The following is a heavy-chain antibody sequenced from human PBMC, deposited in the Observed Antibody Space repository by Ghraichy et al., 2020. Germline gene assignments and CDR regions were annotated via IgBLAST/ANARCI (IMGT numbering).Heavy chain of an antibody. CDR3: ARAFNNYYYGMDV. J-gene: IGHJ6*02. V-gene: IGHV3-21*01. CDR2: ISSTSSYF. Sequence: GGSLRLSCAASGFTFSTYTMNWVRQAPGKGLEWVSSISSTSSYFYYADSVRGRFTISRDNAKSSLYLQMNSLRAEDTAVYYCARAFNNYYYGMDVWGQGTTVTVSS. CDR1: GFTFSTYT. D-gene: IGHD1/OR15-1a*01.